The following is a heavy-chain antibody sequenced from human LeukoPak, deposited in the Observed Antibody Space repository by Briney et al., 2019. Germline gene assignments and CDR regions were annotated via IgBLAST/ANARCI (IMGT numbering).Heavy chain of an antibody. J-gene: IGHJ2*01. Sequence: PGGSLRLSCVASGFTFSSYGMHWVRQAPGKGLEWVAVISYTEDAKIYADSVKGRFTISRDNPKNTLYLQMDSLRAEDSALYYCAKEFSSRWSYWHFDLWGRGTLVTVSS. CDR2: ISYTEDAK. V-gene: IGHV3-30*18. D-gene: IGHD6-13*01. CDR1: GFTFSSYG. CDR3: AKEFSSRWSYWHFDL.